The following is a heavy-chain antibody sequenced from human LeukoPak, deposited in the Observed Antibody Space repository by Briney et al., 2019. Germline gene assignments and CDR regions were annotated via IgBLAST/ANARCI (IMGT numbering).Heavy chain of an antibody. J-gene: IGHJ4*02. D-gene: IGHD5-24*01. V-gene: IGHV4-59*12. CDR3: ARDGRGGYNYFDY. CDR1: GGSISSYY. CDR2: IYYSGST. Sequence: SETLSLTCTVSGGSISSYYWSWIRQPPGKGLEWTGYIYYSGSTNYNPSLKSRVTISVDTSKNQFSLKLSSVTAADTAVYYCARDGRGGYNYFDYWGQGTLVTVSS.